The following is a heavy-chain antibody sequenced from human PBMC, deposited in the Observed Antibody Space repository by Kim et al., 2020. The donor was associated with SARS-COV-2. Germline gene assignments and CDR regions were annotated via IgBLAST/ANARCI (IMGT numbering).Heavy chain of an antibody. D-gene: IGHD2-2*01. CDR3: AKEGYCSSTSCYYYYGMDV. V-gene: IGHV3-23*01. Sequence: RFTISRDNSKNTLYLQMNSLRAEDTAVYYCAKEGYCSSTSCYYYYGMDVWGQGTTVTVSS. J-gene: IGHJ6*02.